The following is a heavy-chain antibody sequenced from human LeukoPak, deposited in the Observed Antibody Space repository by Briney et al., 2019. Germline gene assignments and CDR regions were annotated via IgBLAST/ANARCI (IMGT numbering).Heavy chain of an antibody. CDR2: IYSGGST. CDR1: GFTVSSNY. V-gene: IGHV3-66*01. Sequence: QAGGSLRLSCAASGFTVSSNYMSWVRQAPGKGLEWVSVIYSGGSTYYADSVKGRFTISRDNSKNTLYLQMNSLRAEDTAVYYCARDFSNDSSGYYYFDYWGQGTLVTVSS. D-gene: IGHD3-22*01. J-gene: IGHJ4*02. CDR3: ARDFSNDSSGYYYFDY.